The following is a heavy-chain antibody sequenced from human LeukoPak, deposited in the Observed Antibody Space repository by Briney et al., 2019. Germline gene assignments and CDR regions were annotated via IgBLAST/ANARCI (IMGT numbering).Heavy chain of an antibody. D-gene: IGHD1-1*01. Sequence: PGGSLRLSCAASEFAFSTYNMNWVRQAPGKGLEWVSAISGSGGSTYYADSVKGRFTVSRDNSKNTLYLQMNSLRAEDTAVYYCAKHNIDYWGQGTLVTVSS. J-gene: IGHJ4*02. CDR2: ISGSGGST. V-gene: IGHV3-23*01. CDR3: AKHNIDY. CDR1: EFAFSTYN.